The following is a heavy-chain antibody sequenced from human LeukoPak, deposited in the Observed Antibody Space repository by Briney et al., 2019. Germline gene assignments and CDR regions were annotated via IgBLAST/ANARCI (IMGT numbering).Heavy chain of an antibody. CDR3: DRESDLLGQDY. V-gene: IGHV4-31*03. J-gene: IGHJ4*02. CDR2: IYYSGST. Sequence: SETLSLTCTVSGGSISSGGYYWSWIRQHPGKGLKWIRYIYYSGSTYYNPTLKGRISISVDTSKNQFSLKLSSVTAADTAVYSSDRESDLLGQDYWGQGTLVTVSS. CDR1: GGSISSGGYY.